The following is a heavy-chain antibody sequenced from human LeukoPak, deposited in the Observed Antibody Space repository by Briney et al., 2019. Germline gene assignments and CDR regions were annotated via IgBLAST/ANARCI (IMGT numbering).Heavy chain of an antibody. CDR2: IHHSGTT. CDR3: ARQGRWLQSGLDAFDI. J-gene: IGHJ3*02. Sequence: PETLSLTCTVSGGSISSYYWSWIRQPPGKGLEWIGYIHHSGTTNYSPSLKSRVTISVDTSKNRFSLRLSSLTAADTAVYYCARQGRWLQSGLDAFDIWGQGTMVTVSS. V-gene: IGHV4-59*08. CDR1: GGSISSYY. D-gene: IGHD5-24*01.